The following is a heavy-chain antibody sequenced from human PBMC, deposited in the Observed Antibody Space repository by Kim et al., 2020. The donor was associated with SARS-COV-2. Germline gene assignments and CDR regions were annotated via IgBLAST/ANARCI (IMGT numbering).Heavy chain of an antibody. D-gene: IGHD3-10*01. J-gene: IGHJ6*02. CDR2: INHSGST. CDR1: GGSFSGYY. Sequence: SETLSLTCAVYGGSFSGYYWSWIRQPPGKGLEWIGEINHSGSTNYNPSLKSRVTISVDTSKNQFSLKLSSVTAADTAVYYCARMCSMVRGVISYYYYGMDVWGQGTTVTVSS. V-gene: IGHV4-34*01. CDR3: ARMCSMVRGVISYYYYGMDV.